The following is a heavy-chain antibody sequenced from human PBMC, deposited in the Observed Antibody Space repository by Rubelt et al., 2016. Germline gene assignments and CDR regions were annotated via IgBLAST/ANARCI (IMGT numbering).Heavy chain of an antibody. CDR1: GFSLSTSGVG. D-gene: IGHD2-15*01. V-gene: IGHV2-5*01. CDR2: IYWNDDK. Sequence: QITLKESGPTLVKPTQTLTLTCTFSGFSLSTSGVGVGWIRQPPGKALEWLALIYWNDDKRYSPSLKSRLTLTKDTSKNQVVLTMTNMDPVDTATYYCAHSGLQHCSGGSCYKLTRHFDYWGQGTLVTVSS. J-gene: IGHJ4*02. CDR3: AHSGLQHCSGGSCYKLTRHFDY.